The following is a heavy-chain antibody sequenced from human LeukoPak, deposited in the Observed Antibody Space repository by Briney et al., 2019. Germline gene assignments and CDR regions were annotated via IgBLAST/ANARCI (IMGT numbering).Heavy chain of an antibody. CDR1: GGSISSGSHC. J-gene: IGHJ5*02. V-gene: IGHV4-61*02. Sequence: SQTLSHTCTVSGGSISSGSHCWSWIRQPAGKGLEWIGRIYTSGSTNYNPSLKSRVTIAVDTSKNQFSLKLSSVTAADTAVYYCARVSYNGFDPWGRGTLVTVSS. CDR3: ARVSYNGFDP. CDR2: IYTSGST. D-gene: IGHD5-18*01.